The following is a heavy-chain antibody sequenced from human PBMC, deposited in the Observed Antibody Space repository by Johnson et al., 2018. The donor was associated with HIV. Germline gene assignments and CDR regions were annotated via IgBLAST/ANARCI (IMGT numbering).Heavy chain of an antibody. CDR2: ISYDGSNK. V-gene: IGHV3-30-3*01. Sequence: QVQLVESGGGVVQPGRSLRLSCAASGFTFSSYAMHWVRQAPGKGLEWVAVISYDGSNKYYADSVKGRFTISRDNSKNTLYLQMNSLRAEDTALYYCAKDKRRDGYNSDAFDIWGQGTMVTVSS. J-gene: IGHJ3*02. CDR1: GFTFSSYA. CDR3: AKDKRRDGYNSDAFDI. D-gene: IGHD5-24*01.